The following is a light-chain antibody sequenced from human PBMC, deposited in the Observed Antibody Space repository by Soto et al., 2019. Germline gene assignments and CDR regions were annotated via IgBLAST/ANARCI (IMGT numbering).Light chain of an antibody. CDR3: MQGTHWPAT. CDR1: QSLLYSAGNTF. CDR2: KVS. Sequence: VVMTQSPLSLPVTLGQPASISCRSSQSLLYSAGNTFLNWFHQRPGQSPRRLIYKVSNRDSGVPDRFSGSGSGTDFTLRISRVEAEDVGVYYCMQGTHWPATFGQGTKVEI. J-gene: IGKJ1*01. V-gene: IGKV2-30*01.